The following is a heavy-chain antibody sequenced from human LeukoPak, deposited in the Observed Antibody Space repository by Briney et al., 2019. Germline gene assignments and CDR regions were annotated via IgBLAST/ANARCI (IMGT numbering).Heavy chain of an antibody. Sequence: GESLQISCKGSGYGFSSYWIGWVRQMPGKGLEWMGIIYPGNSDTSYSPSFQGQVTISADKSINTAYLQWSSLKASDTAMYYCARSPLYWTSSSCYIGWFDAWRQGALVADCS. J-gene: IGHJ5*02. CDR3: ARSPLYWTSSSCYIGWFDA. D-gene: IGHD2-2*02. V-gene: IGHV5-51*01. CDR2: IYPGNSDT. CDR1: GYGFSSYW.